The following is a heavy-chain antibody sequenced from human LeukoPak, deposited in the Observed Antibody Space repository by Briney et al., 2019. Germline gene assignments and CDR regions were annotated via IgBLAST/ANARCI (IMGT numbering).Heavy chain of an antibody. V-gene: IGHV3-20*04. CDR2: INWNGDST. D-gene: IGHD6-19*01. CDR1: GFTFDDYG. Sequence: PEGSLRLSCAASGFTFDDYGMSWVRQAAGKGLEWVAGINWNGDSTTYADSVKGRITISRDNAKNSLDLQLSSLRAEDSALYYCARVQSQQWLGHFDCWGQGTLVTVSS. CDR3: ARVQSQQWLGHFDC. J-gene: IGHJ4*02.